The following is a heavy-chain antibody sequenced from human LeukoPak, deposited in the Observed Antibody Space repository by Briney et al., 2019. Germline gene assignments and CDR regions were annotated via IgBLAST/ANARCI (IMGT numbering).Heavy chain of an antibody. CDR3: ARDGISCGMDV. D-gene: IGHD3-9*01. Sequence: PSETLSLTCTVSGGSISSSASYWSWIRQHPEKGLEWIGYTYYSGNTYYNPSLKSRVTISVDTSKNQFSLKLSSVTVADTAVYYCARDGISCGMDVWGQGTTVTVSS. V-gene: IGHV4-31*03. J-gene: IGHJ6*02. CDR2: TYYSGNT. CDR1: GGSISSSASY.